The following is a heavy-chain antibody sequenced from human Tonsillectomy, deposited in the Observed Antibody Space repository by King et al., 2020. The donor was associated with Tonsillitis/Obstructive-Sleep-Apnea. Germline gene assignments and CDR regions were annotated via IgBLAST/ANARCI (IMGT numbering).Heavy chain of an antibody. CDR2: INPGDSDT. Sequence: QLVQSGAEVKKPGASLKISCKASGYSFTSYWIAWVRQMPGKGLEWMGIINPGDSDTRYSPSFQGQVIISADKSISTAYLQWSSLKASDTAMYYCARSGYCSSTTCLPFDPWGQGPLVTVSS. CDR3: ARSGYCSSTTCLPFDP. D-gene: IGHD2-2*03. V-gene: IGHV5-51*01. J-gene: IGHJ5*02. CDR1: GYSFTSYW.